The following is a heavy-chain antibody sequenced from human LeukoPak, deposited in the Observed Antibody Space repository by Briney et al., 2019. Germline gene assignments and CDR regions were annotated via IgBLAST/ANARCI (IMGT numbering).Heavy chain of an antibody. D-gene: IGHD6-13*01. Sequence: ASVKVSCKASGYTFTSYYMHWVRQAPGQGLEWMGIINPSGGSTSYAQKFQGRVTITRDTSTSTVYMELSSLRSEDTAVYYCASSIAAADTPSYYYYYMDVWGKGTTVTVSS. CDR1: GYTFTSYY. J-gene: IGHJ6*03. CDR2: INPSGGST. CDR3: ASSIAAADTPSYYYYYMDV. V-gene: IGHV1-46*03.